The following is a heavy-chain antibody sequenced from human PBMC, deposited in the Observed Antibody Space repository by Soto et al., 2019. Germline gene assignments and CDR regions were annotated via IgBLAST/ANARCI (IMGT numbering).Heavy chain of an antibody. CDR3: ARDGYCTNGVCYSD. CDR2: IYYSGST. V-gene: IGHV4-61*01. CDR1: GGSVSSGSYY. Sequence: QVQLQESGPGLVKPSETLSLTCTVSGGSVSSGSYYWSWIRQPPGKGLEWVGYIYYSGSTNYNPSLKSRVTISVDTSKNQFSLKLSSVTAADTAVYYCARDGYCTNGVCYSDWGQGTLVTVSS. D-gene: IGHD2-8*01. J-gene: IGHJ4*02.